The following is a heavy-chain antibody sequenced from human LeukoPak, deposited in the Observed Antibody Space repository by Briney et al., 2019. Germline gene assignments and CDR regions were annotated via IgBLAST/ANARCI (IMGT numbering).Heavy chain of an antibody. Sequence: SQTLSLTCAVSGDTFSSNSAAWHWSRQSRSRGVEWLARTYYRTKWYNDYAGFVKSRININPDTSKNQFSLQLNSVTAEDTAMYYCARDRTRSWYFDSWARGTLATVSS. D-gene: IGHD6-13*01. V-gene: IGHV6-1*01. CDR1: GDTFSSNSAA. CDR2: TYYRTKWYN. J-gene: IGHJ4*02. CDR3: ARDRTRSWYFDS.